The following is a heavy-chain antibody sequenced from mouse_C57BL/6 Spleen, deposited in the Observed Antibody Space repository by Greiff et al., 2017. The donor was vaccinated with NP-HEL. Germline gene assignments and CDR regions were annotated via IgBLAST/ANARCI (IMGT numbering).Heavy chain of an antibody. CDR3: AREDGGY. V-gene: IGHV3-6*01. CDR1: GYSITSGYY. Sequence: ESGPGLVKPSQSLSLTCSVTGYSITSGYYWNWIRQFPGNKLEWMGYISYDGSNNYNPSLKNRISITRDTSKNQFFLKLNSVTTEDTATYYCAREDGGYWGQGTTLTVSS. J-gene: IGHJ2*01. CDR2: ISYDGSN.